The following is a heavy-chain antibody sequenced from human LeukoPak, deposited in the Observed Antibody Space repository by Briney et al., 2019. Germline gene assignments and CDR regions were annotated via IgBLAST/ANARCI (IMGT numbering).Heavy chain of an antibody. D-gene: IGHD6-13*01. V-gene: IGHV7-4-1*02. CDR2: INTNTGNP. CDR3: ARDSEEQQLVVEDLDAFDI. Sequence: ASVKVSCKASGYTFTSYAMNWVRQAPGQGLEWMGLINTNTGNPTYAQGFTGRFVFSLDTSVSTAYLQISSLKAEDTAVYYCARDSEEQQLVVEDLDAFDIWGQGTMVTVSS. J-gene: IGHJ3*02. CDR1: GYTFTSYA.